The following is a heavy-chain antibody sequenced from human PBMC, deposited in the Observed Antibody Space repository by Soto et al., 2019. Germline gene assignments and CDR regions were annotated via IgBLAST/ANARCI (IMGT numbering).Heavy chain of an antibody. CDR2: ININSGGT. J-gene: IGHJ4*02. D-gene: IGHD2-15*01. V-gene: IGHV1-2*02. Sequence: ASVKVSCKASGYSFSDHYIHWVRQAPGQGLEWMGWININSGGTNSARKFQGRVTMTRDTSVNTVYMELSRLRSDDTAVYYCVRVGSVAATTFDFWGQGTLVTVSS. CDR1: GYSFSDHY. CDR3: VRVGSVAATTFDF.